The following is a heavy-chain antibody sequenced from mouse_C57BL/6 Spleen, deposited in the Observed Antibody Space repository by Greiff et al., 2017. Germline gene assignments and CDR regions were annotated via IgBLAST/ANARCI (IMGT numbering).Heavy chain of an antibody. CDR3: ATITPVVEFAY. J-gene: IGHJ3*01. Sequence: VQLQQSGPELVKPGASVKISCKASGYTFTDYYMNWVKQSHGKSLEWIGDINPKNGGTSYNQKFKGKATLTVDKSSSTAYMQLSSLTSEDSAVXYCATITPVVEFAYWGQGTLVTVSA. D-gene: IGHD1-1*01. CDR1: GYTFTDYY. V-gene: IGHV1-26*01. CDR2: INPKNGGT.